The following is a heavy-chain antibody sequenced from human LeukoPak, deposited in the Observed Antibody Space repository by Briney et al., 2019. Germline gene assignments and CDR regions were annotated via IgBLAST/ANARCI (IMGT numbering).Heavy chain of an antibody. Sequence: GSLRLSCAASGFTFSSYAMSWVRQAPGKGLEWIGSIYHSGNTYYNPSLKSRVTISVDTSKNQFSLKLSSVTAADTAVYYCARLPGFGSGYYFIDYWGQGTLVTVSS. V-gene: IGHV4-38-2*01. CDR2: IYHSGNT. D-gene: IGHD5-12*01. J-gene: IGHJ4*02. CDR3: ARLPGFGSGYYFIDY. CDR1: GFTFSSYA.